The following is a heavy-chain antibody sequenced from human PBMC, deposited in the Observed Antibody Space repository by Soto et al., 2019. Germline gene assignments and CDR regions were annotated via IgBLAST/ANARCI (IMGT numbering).Heavy chain of an antibody. CDR1: GFTFSHYV. J-gene: IGHJ6*02. CDR3: AKVRASYLSASYFYYGLDV. CDR2: ISGSGSGV. V-gene: IGHV3-23*01. Sequence: GGSLRLSCAASGFTFSHYVLSWVRQSPERGLEWVSSISGSGSGVYVADSVRGRFIMSRDLSTNTVSLQMNSLRAEDTAVYYCAKVRASYLSASYFYYGLDVWGQGTTVTVSS. D-gene: IGHD3-10*01.